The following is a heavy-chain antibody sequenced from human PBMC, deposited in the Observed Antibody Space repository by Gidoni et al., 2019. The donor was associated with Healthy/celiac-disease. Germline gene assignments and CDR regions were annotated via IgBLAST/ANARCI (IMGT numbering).Heavy chain of an antibody. CDR3: ARDGDLTTVHYYYYGMDV. J-gene: IGHJ6*02. Sequence: QVQLVQSGAEVKKPGSSVKVSCKASGGTFSSYAISWVRQAPGQGLEWMGGIIPIFGTANYAQKFQGRVTITADESTSTAYMELSSLRSEDTAVYYCARDGDLTTVHYYYYGMDVWGQGTTVTVSS. D-gene: IGHD4-4*01. CDR1: GGTFSSYA. V-gene: IGHV1-69*01. CDR2: IIPIFGTA.